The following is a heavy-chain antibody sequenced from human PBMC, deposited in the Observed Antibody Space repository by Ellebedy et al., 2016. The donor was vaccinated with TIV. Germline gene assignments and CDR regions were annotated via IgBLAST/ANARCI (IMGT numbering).Heavy chain of an antibody. CDR1: GYTFSGYY. J-gene: IGHJ5*02. Sequence: AASVKVSCKASGYTFSGYYMHWVRQAPGQGLEWMGWINPNSGGRMYAQKFQGRVTMTGDTTITTAYMELRGVRSDDTAVYYCARVFNWFDPWGQGTQVTVSS. CDR3: ARVFNWFDP. CDR2: INPNSGGR. V-gene: IGHV1-2*02.